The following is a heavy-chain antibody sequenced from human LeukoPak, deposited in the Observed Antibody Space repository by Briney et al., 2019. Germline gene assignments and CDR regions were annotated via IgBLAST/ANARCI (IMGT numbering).Heavy chain of an antibody. J-gene: IGHJ5*02. Sequence: ASGKVSCKASGGTFSSYAISWVRQAPGQGLEWRGVIIPIFVTANYAQKFQGRVTITTDESTSTAYMELSSLRSEDTAVYYCASSAAGTLLHWFDPWGQGTLVTVSS. CDR2: IIPIFVTA. CDR3: ASSAAGTLLHWFDP. D-gene: IGHD6-13*01. CDR1: GGTFSSYA. V-gene: IGHV1-69*05.